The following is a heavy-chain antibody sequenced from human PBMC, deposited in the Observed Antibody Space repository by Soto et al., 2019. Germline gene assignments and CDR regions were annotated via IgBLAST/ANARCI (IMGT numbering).Heavy chain of an antibody. CDR3: ARASPGGLGIAARHDYYYYYGMDV. CDR2: IIPIFGTA. CDR1: GGTFSSYA. V-gene: IGHV1-69*13. D-gene: IGHD6-6*01. J-gene: IGHJ6*02. Sequence: SVKVSCKASGGTFSSYAISWVRQAPGQGLEWMGGIIPIFGTANYAQKFQGRVTITADESTSTAYMELSSLRSEDTAVYYCARASPGGLGIAARHDYYYYYGMDVWGQGTTVTVSS.